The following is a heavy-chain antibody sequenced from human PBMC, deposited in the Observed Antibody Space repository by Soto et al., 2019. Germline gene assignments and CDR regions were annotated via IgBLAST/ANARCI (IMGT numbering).Heavy chain of an antibody. CDR3: ARVVGYSSSWYHFDY. CDR2: IYHSGST. V-gene: IGHV4-4*02. J-gene: IGHJ4*02. D-gene: IGHD6-13*01. CDR1: SGSISSSNW. Sequence: QVQLQESGPGLVKPSGTLSLTCAVSSGSISSSNWWSWVRQPPGKGLEWIGEIYHSGSTNYNPSLKSRVTISVDKSKNQFSLKLSSVTAADTAVYYCARVVGYSSSWYHFDYWGQGTLVTVSS.